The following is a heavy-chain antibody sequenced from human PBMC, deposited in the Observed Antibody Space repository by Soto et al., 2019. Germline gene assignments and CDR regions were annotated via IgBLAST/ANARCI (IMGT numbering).Heavy chain of an antibody. CDR1: GGSISRSNW. D-gene: IGHD2-15*01. Sequence: QVQLQESGPGLVKPSGTLSLTCAVSGGSISRSNWWSWVRHPPGKGLEWIGEICHSGSTNYNPFLKSRVTISVDKSKNQFSLKLSSVTAADTAVYYCARAGRGYCSGGSCYSGLHGMDVWGQGTTVTVSS. CDR2: ICHSGST. V-gene: IGHV4-4*02. CDR3: ARAGRGYCSGGSCYSGLHGMDV. J-gene: IGHJ6*02.